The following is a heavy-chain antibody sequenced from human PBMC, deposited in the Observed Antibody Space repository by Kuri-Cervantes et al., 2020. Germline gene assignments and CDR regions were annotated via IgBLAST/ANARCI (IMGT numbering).Heavy chain of an antibody. D-gene: IGHD3-10*01. Sequence: GESLKISCAASGFTFSSYSMNWVRQAPGKGLEWVSSISSSSSYIYYADSVKGRFTISRDNAKNSLYLQMNSLRAEDTAVYYCARARRLLFGDCGYFDYWGQGTLVTVSS. CDR2: ISSSSSYI. CDR1: GFTFSSYS. J-gene: IGHJ4*02. CDR3: ARARRLLFGDCGYFDY. V-gene: IGHV3-21*01.